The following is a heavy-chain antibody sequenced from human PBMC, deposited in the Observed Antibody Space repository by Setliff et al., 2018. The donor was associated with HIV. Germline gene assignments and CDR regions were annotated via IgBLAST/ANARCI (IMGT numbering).Heavy chain of an antibody. CDR3: SRSGVPPYYYYGMDV. D-gene: IGHD3-10*01. CDR2: INSYNGNT. J-gene: IGHJ6*02. V-gene: IGHV1-18*04. CDR1: GYTITTYG. Sequence: ASVKVSCKASGYTITTYGVNWVRQAPGQGLEWMGWINSYNGNTKFAQKLQGRVTMTTDTSTTTAFMELRSLKADDTGIYSCSRSGVPPYYYYGMDVGLQGTTVTVSS.